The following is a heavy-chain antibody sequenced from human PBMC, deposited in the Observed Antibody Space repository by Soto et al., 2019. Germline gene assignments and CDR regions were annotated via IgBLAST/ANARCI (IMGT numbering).Heavy chain of an antibody. V-gene: IGHV4-34*01. CDR2: INHSGST. J-gene: IGHJ4*02. CDR1: GGSFSGYY. CDR3: ASDYSYFDY. Sequence: SETLSLTCAVYGGSFSGYYWSWIRQPPGKGLEWIGEINHSGSTNYNPSLKSRVTISVDTSKNQFSLKLSSVTAADTAVYYCASDYSYFDYWGQGTLVTVS. D-gene: IGHD4-4*01.